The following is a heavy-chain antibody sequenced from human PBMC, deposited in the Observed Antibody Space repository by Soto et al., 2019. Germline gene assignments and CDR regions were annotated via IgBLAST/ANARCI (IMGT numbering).Heavy chain of an antibody. CDR2: IWNEGSNK. D-gene: IGHD3-16*01. Sequence: QVQLVESGGGVVQPGRSLRLSCAASGFTFSIYGMHWVRQAPGKGLEWVAVIWNEGSNKYYGDSVKGRFTNSRDNSKNRLYMQMNTLRSEDTAIYYGARAVGPFDYWGQGTLVSVSS. CDR3: ARAVGPFDY. J-gene: IGHJ4*02. CDR1: GFTFSIYG. V-gene: IGHV3-33*01.